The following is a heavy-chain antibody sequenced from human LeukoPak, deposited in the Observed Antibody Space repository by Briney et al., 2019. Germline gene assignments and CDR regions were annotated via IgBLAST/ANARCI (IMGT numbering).Heavy chain of an antibody. J-gene: IGHJ5*02. D-gene: IGHD2-2*02. V-gene: IGHV3-21*01. Sequence: GGSLRLSCAASGFTFSSYSMNWVRQAPGKGLEWVSSISSSSSYIYYADSVKGRFTISRDNAKNSLYLQMNSLRAEDTAVYYCARSKGGVVPAAIRNWFDPWGQGTLVTVSS. CDR1: GFTFSSYS. CDR3: ARSKGGVVPAAIRNWFDP. CDR2: ISSSSSYI.